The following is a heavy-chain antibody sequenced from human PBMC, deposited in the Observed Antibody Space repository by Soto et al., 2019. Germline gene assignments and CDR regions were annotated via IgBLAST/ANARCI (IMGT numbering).Heavy chain of an antibody. Sequence: SETLSLTCAVYGGSFSGYYWSWIRQPPGKGLEWIGEINHSGSTNYGPSLKSRVTISVDTSKNQFSLKLSSVTAADMAVYYCARGGPRPFDYWGQGTLVTVSS. CDR3: ARGGPRPFDY. V-gene: IGHV4-34*01. CDR2: INHSGST. J-gene: IGHJ4*02. CDR1: GGSFSGYY. D-gene: IGHD6-25*01.